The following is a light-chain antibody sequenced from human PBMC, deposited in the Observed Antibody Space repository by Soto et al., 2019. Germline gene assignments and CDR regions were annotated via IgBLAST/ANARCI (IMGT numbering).Light chain of an antibody. V-gene: IGKV3-20*01. Sequence: EAALPPFPGTPFPSSGERAAPSCRASQSVSNNYLAWYQQKPGQAPRLLIYGASNRATGIPDRFSGSGSGTDFTLTISRLEPEDFAVYYCQQYGSSGTFGQGTKVDIK. J-gene: IGKJ1*01. CDR2: GAS. CDR1: QSVSNNY. CDR3: QQYGSSGT.